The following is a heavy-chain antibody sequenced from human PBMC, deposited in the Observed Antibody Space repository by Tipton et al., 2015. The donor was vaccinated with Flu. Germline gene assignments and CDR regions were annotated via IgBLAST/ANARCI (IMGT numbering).Heavy chain of an antibody. CDR1: GFSFSSYG. V-gene: IGHV3-33*01. D-gene: IGHD2-15*01. CDR3: ARPRGVVVVAFDY. Sequence: QLVHSGGGVVQPGRSLRLSCEASGFSFSSYGMHWVRQAPGKGLEWVAVIWFDGSKKYYADSVKGRFTISRDDSKSTVYLEMNSLRVEDTAVYYCARPRGVVVVAFDYWGQGALVTVSS. CDR2: IWFDGSKK. J-gene: IGHJ4*02.